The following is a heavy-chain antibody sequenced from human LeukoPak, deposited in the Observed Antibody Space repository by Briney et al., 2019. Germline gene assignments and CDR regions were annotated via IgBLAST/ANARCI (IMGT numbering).Heavy chain of an antibody. V-gene: IGHV3-21*01. CDR2: ISSSSSYI. D-gene: IGHD3-22*01. CDR1: GFTFSSYS. CDR3: ASNHYYDSSGYYGEHYYFDY. J-gene: IGHJ4*02. Sequence: GGSLRLSCAASGFTFSSYSMNWVRQAPGKGLEWVSSISSSSSYIYYADSVKGRFTISRDNAKNSLYLQMNSLRAEDTAVYYCASNHYYDSSGYYGEHYYFDYWGQGTLVTVSS.